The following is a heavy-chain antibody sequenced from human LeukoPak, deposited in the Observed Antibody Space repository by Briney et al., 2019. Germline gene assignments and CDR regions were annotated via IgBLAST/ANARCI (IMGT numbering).Heavy chain of an antibody. CDR2: INHSGST. J-gene: IGHJ6*03. CDR1: GGSFSGYY. D-gene: IGHD6-13*01. CDR3: ARRTHSSSWYPRYYYYYYMDV. V-gene: IGHV4-34*01. Sequence: SSETLSLTCAVYGGSFSGYYWSWIRQPPGKGLEWIGEINHSGSTNYNPSLKSRVTISVDTSKNQFSLKLSSVTAADTAVYYCARRTHSSSWYPRYYYYYYMDVWGKGTTVTISS.